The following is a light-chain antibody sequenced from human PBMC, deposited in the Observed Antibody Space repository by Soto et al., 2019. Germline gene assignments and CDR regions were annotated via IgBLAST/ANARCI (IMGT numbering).Light chain of an antibody. J-gene: IGLJ2*01. CDR2: ANT. Sequence: QSALTQPPSVSGAPGQRVTISCTGSSSNIGAPFDVHWYQQLPGTAPKLLIYANTNRPSGVPDRFSGSKSGTSASLAITGLQAEDEANYYCQSYDSSLGGSLFGGGTQLTVL. CDR3: QSYDSSLGGSL. CDR1: SSNIGAPFD. V-gene: IGLV1-40*01.